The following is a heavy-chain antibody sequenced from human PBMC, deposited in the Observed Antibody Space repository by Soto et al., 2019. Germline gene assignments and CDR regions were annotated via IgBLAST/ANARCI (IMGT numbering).Heavy chain of an antibody. CDR2: IIPIFGTA. Sequence: ASVKVSCKASGGTFSSYAISWVRQAPGQGLEWMGGIIPIFGTANYAQKLQGRVTMTTDTSTSTAYMELRSLRSDDTAVYYCARDGDYYDSSGKGMRPLQPFDYWGQGTLVTVSS. CDR1: GGTFSSYA. D-gene: IGHD3-22*01. V-gene: IGHV1-69*05. J-gene: IGHJ4*02. CDR3: ARDGDYYDSSGKGMRPLQPFDY.